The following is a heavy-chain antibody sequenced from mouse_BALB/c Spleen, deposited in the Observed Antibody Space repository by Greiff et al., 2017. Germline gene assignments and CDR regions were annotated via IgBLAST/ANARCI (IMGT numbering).Heavy chain of an antibody. CDR1: GYTFTDYN. V-gene: IGHV1S29*02. D-gene: IGHD1-1*01. J-gene: IGHJ1*01. CDR2: IYPYNGGT. CDR3: ARVDLRPSGPYWYFDV. Sequence: EVQLQQSGPELVKPGASVKISCKASGYTFTDYNMHWVKQSHGKSLEWIGYIYPYNGGTGYNQKFKSKATLTVDNSSSTAYMELRSLTSEDSAVYYCARVDLRPSGPYWYFDVWGAGTTVTVSS.